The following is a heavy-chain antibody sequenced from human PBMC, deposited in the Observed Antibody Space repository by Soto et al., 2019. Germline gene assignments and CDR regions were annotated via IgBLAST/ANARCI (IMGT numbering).Heavy chain of an antibody. CDR2: INHSGST. CDR3: ARAGYPDNWFDP. V-gene: IGHV4-34*01. Sequence: QVQLQQWGAGLLKPSETLSLTCAVYGGSFSGYYWSWIRQPPGKGLEWIGEINHSGSTNYNPSLKSRVTLSVDTSKNQFSLKLSSVTAADTAVYYCARAGYPDNWFDPWGQGTLVTVSS. J-gene: IGHJ5*02. CDR1: GGSFSGYY. D-gene: IGHD3-9*01.